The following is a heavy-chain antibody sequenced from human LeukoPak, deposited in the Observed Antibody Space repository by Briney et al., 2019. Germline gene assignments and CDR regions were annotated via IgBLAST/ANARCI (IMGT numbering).Heavy chain of an antibody. V-gene: IGHV4-61*08. J-gene: IGHJ4*02. D-gene: IGHD5-24*01. Sequence: SETLSLTCTVSGGSISSGDYYWSWIRQPPGKGLEWIGYIYYSGSTYYNPSLKSRVTIPVDTSKNQFSLKLSSVTAADTAVYYCAGVGDGYNLGGYYFDYWGQGTLVTVSS. CDR2: IYYSGST. CDR3: AGVGDGYNLGGYYFDY. CDR1: GGSISSGDYY.